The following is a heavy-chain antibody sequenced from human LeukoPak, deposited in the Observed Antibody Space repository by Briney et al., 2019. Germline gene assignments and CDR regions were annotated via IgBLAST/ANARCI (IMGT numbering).Heavy chain of an antibody. D-gene: IGHD1-14*01. CDR1: CFHLNHHW. CDR3: TRDRSRAEDD. Sequence: GGPLELSLQASCFHLNHHWMSWGRPAPGKGPEWVANINQGGRDKYYVDSVKGRFTISRDNANNLLYLQMNSLRGEETAVYYCTRDRSRAEDDWGQGTLVTVSS. J-gene: IGHJ4*02. CDR2: INQGGRDK. V-gene: IGHV3-7*01.